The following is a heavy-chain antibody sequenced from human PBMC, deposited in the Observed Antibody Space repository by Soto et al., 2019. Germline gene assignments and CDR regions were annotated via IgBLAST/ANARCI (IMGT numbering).Heavy chain of an antibody. Sequence: QVQMVESGGGVVHPGRSLRLSCVASGFTFSTYDIHWVRQAPGKGLEWVAVTSCDGSKRYYADSVVGRFTISKDNSKNPVDLQMSSLRAEDTAIYYGSKGEYLYESRGALCPWGQGTLVTVSS. CDR2: TSCDGSKR. D-gene: IGHD3-22*01. J-gene: IGHJ5*02. V-gene: IGHV3-30*18. CDR3: SKGEYLYESRGALCP. CDR1: GFTFSTYD.